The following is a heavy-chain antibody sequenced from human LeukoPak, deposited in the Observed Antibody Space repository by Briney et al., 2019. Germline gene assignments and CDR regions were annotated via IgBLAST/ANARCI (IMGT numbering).Heavy chain of an antibody. CDR3: ARHVRRPRARFDP. V-gene: IGHV4-34*01. CDR1: GGSFSGYY. CDR2: INHSGST. J-gene: IGHJ5*02. Sequence: SETLSLTCAVYGGSFSGYYWSWIRQPPGKGLEWIGEINHSGSTNYNPSLKSRVTISVDTSKNQFSLKLSSVTAADTAVYYCARHVRRPRARFDPWGQGTLVTVSS. D-gene: IGHD5-24*01.